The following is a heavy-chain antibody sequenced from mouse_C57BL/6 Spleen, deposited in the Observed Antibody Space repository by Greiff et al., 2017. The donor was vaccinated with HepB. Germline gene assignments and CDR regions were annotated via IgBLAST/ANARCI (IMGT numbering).Heavy chain of an antibody. Sequence: QVQLQQSGAELVKPGASVKLSCKASGYTFTSYWMHWVKQRPGQGLEWIGMIHPNSGSTNYNEKFKSKATLTVDKSSSTAYMQLSSLTSEDSAVYYCARPYSNYNWYFDVWGTGTTVTVSS. CDR1: GYTFTSYW. V-gene: IGHV1-64*01. CDR3: ARPYSNYNWYFDV. D-gene: IGHD2-5*01. CDR2: IHPNSGST. J-gene: IGHJ1*03.